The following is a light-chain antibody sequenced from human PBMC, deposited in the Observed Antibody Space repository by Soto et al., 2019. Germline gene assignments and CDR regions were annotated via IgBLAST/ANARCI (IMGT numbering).Light chain of an antibody. CDR1: SGDVGRYKL. CDR3: SSYTTSSTLI. CDR2: DVT. Sequence: QSALTQPASVSGSPGQSITISCTGTSGDVGRYKLVSWYQQHPGKAPKLMIYDVTNRPSGVSNRFSGSKSGNTASLTISGLQAEDEAGYYCSSYTTSSTLIFGGGTKLTVL. V-gene: IGLV2-14*03. J-gene: IGLJ2*01.